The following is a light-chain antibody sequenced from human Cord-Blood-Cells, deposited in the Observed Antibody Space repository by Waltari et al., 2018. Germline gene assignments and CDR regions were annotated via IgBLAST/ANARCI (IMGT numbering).Light chain of an antibody. CDR2: GAS. J-gene: IGKJ4*01. V-gene: IGKV3-15*01. CDR3: QQYNNWPLT. Sequence: EIVMTQSPATLSVSPGERASLSCRVSQSVSSNLAWYQQKPGQASRLLIYGASTRATGIPARFSGSGSGTEFTLTISSLQSEDFAVYYCQQYNNWPLTFGGGTKVEIK. CDR1: QSVSSN.